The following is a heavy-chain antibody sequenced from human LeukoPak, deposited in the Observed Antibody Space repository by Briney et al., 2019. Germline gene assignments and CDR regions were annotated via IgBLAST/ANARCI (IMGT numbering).Heavy chain of an antibody. CDR2: IKQDGSEK. J-gene: IGHJ4*02. Sequence: GGSLRLSCAASGFTLSSYWMSWVRQAPGKGLEWVANIKQDGSEKYYVDSVKGRFTIPRDNAKNSLYLQMNSLRAEDTAVYYCARERVAGRNPVVYWGQGTLVTVSS. CDR3: ARERVAGRNPVVY. V-gene: IGHV3-7*01. CDR1: GFTLSSYW. D-gene: IGHD6-19*01.